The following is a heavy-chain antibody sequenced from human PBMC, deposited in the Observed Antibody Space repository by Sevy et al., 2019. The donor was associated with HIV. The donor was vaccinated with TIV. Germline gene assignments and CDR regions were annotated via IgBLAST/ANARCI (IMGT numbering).Heavy chain of an antibody. CDR3: ARDGGGDYFDY. CDR1: GFSFRRYA. D-gene: IGHD3-10*01. J-gene: IGHJ4*02. V-gene: IGHV3-30*04. CDR2: ISYDGRNE. Sequence: GGSLRLSCEASGFSFRRYAMHWVRQAPGKGLEWLTVISYDGRNEYYVDSVKGRFTISRDNSKNTLDLQMNSLRPEDTAIYYCARDGGGDYFDYWGQGTLVTVSS.